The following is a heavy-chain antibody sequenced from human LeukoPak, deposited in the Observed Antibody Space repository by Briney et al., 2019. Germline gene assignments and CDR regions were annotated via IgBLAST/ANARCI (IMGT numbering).Heavy chain of an antibody. D-gene: IGHD3-22*01. V-gene: IGHV1-18*01. CDR3: AAHSFGYYEY. J-gene: IGHJ4*02. CDR2: ISAYNGNT. CDR1: GYTFTTYY. Sequence: ASVTVSCKTSGYTFTTYYITWVRQAPGQGLEWMGWISAYNGNTNYAQKLQGRVTMTTDTSTSTVYMELRSLRSDDTAMYHCAAHSFGYYEYWGQGTLVTVSS.